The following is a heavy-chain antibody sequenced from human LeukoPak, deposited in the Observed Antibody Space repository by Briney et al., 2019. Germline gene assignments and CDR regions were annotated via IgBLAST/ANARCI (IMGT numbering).Heavy chain of an antibody. Sequence: PGGSLRLSCAASGFTFSNYAMAWVRQAPGKGLEWVSAISGNGGRTYSADSVQGRFTISRDNSKNTLYLQMNSLRAEDTAVYYCAKDQGRAYGYAFDIWGQGTMVTVSS. D-gene: IGHD6-13*01. CDR2: ISGNGGRT. CDR3: AKDQGRAYGYAFDI. J-gene: IGHJ3*02. CDR1: GFTFSNYA. V-gene: IGHV3-23*01.